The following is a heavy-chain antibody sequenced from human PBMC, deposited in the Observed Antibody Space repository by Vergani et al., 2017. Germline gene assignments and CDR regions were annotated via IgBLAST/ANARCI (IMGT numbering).Heavy chain of an antibody. D-gene: IGHD3-16*01. J-gene: IGHJ6*02. Sequence: QVQLVQSGAEVKKPGASVKVSCKASGYTFTSYAMHWVRQAPGQRLEWMGWSNAGNGNTKYSQEFQGRVTITRDTSASTAYMELSSLRSEDTAVYYCARAFDYYYYGMDVWGQGTTVTVSS. CDR2: SNAGNGNT. CDR3: ARAFDYYYYGMDV. V-gene: IGHV1-3*02. CDR1: GYTFTSYA.